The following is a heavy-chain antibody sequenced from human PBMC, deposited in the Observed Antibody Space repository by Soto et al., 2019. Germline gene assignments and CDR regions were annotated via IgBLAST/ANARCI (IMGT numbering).Heavy chain of an antibody. J-gene: IGHJ4*02. D-gene: IGHD6-19*01. V-gene: IGHV3-30*18. CDR3: AKVDYTSGWYGFFDS. CDR1: GFIFHNYG. Sequence: GGSLRLSCAASGFIFHNYGMHWVRQAPGKGLEWVAVITYDGSNKYYVDSVKGRFTVSRDNSKDILYLQMNSLRAEDTAVYYCAKVDYTSGWYGFFDSWGQGTLVTVSS. CDR2: ITYDGSNK.